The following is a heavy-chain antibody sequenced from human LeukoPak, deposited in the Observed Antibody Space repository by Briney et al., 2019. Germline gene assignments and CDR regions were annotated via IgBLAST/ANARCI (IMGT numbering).Heavy chain of an antibody. CDR3: ARVNGDYGYFDY. J-gene: IGHJ4*02. Sequence: GASVKVSXKASGGTFSSYAISWVRQAPGQGLEWIGRIIPIFGTANYAQKFQGRVTITTDESTSTAYMELSSLRSEDTAVYYCARVNGDYGYFDYWGQGTLVTVSS. V-gene: IGHV1-69*05. D-gene: IGHD4-17*01. CDR2: IIPIFGTA. CDR1: GGTFSSYA.